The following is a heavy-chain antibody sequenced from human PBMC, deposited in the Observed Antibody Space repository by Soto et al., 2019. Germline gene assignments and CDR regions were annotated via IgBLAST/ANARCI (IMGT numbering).Heavy chain of an antibody. Sequence: SETLSLTCSVSGGSVSSYYWGWIRQPPGKGLEWIGDIFYSGGTNYNPSLKSRVTISVDTSKNQFSLKLTSVTAEDTAVYYCATSYGNAWYTYWGQGTQVTVSS. V-gene: IGHV4-59*02. J-gene: IGHJ4*02. CDR3: ATSYGNAWYTY. D-gene: IGHD6-13*01. CDR2: IFYSGGT. CDR1: GGSVSSYY.